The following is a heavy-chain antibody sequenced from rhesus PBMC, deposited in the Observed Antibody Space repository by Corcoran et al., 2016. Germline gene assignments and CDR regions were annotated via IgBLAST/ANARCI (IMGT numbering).Heavy chain of an antibody. CDR2: ISGSGGST. Sequence: QVQLQESCPGLVKPSETLSLTFAVSGGSIRSNYLRWLRQPPGKGLEWIGRISGSGGSTDYNPSLKSRVTISTDTSKNQFSLKLSSVTAADTAVYYCARQGYYFDYWGQGVLVTVSS. J-gene: IGHJ4*01. CDR3: ARQGYYFDY. V-gene: IGHV4-173*01. CDR1: GGSIRSNY.